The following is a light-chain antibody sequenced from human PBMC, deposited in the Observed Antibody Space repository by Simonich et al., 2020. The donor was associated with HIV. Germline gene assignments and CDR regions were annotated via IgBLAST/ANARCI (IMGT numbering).Light chain of an antibody. CDR2: AAS. V-gene: IGKV1-39*01. J-gene: IGKJ2*01. Sequence: DIQMTQSPSSLSASVGDRVTITCRASQSISSYLNWYQQKQGKAPKLLIYAASSLQSGVPSRFSGSGSGTDFTLTISSLQREDFASYYCQQSYSTPFTFGQGTKVEIK. CDR3: QQSYSTPFT. CDR1: QSISSY.